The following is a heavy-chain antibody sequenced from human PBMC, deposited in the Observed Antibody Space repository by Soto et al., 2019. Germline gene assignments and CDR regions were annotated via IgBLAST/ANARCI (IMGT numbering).Heavy chain of an antibody. CDR1: GFTFSTYG. CDR2: IWNHGRED. D-gene: IGHD6-19*01. V-gene: IGHV3-33*01. Sequence: QVHLVESGGGVVQPGRSLRLSCAASGFTFSTYGMHWVRQAPGKGLEWVALIWNHGREDSYADSVKGRFTISRDNSKNTLWLQMNSLRADDTAVYYCVRRPWLVGDVTSFDYWGQGSLVTVSS. J-gene: IGHJ4*02. CDR3: VRRPWLVGDVTSFDY.